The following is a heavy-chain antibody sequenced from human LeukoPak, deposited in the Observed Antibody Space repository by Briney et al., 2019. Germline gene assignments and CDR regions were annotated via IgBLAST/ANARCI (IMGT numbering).Heavy chain of an antibody. CDR3: ASIPSRWDYYDSSGCSYVFDP. J-gene: IGHJ5*02. D-gene: IGHD3-22*01. CDR2: INPNSGGT. Sequence: ASVKVSCKASGYTFTDYYMQWVRQAPGQGLEWMGWINPNSGGTNYAQKFQGRVTMTRDTSISTAYMELSRLRSDDTAVYYCASIPSRWDYYDSSGCSYVFDPWGQGTLVTVSS. CDR1: GYTFTDYY. V-gene: IGHV1-2*02.